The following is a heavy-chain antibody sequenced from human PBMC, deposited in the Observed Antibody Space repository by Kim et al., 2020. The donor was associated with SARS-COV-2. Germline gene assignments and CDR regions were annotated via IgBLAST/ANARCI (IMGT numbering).Heavy chain of an antibody. D-gene: IGHD3-9*01. J-gene: IGHJ4*02. Sequence: SVKGRFTISRDNSKNTLYLQMNSLRAEDTAVYYCAKDPPRYDILTGYFWYWGQGTLVTVSS. V-gene: IGHV3-23*01. CDR3: AKDPPRYDILTGYFWY.